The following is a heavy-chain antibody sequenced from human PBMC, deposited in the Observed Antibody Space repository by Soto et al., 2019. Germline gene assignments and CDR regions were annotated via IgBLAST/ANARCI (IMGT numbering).Heavy chain of an antibody. V-gene: IGHV4-39*01. D-gene: IGHD4-17*01. J-gene: IGHJ4*02. Sequence: PSETLSLTCSVSGDSIYSVSSFWSWIRQPPGKGLEWIGSIYYTGSTYYNPSLQSRATISLDSSKNQFSLKLRSVTAADTAVYFCARQDPLRFFDFWGQGSLVTVSS. CDR3: ARQDPLRFFDF. CDR1: GDSIYSVSSF. CDR2: IYYTGST.